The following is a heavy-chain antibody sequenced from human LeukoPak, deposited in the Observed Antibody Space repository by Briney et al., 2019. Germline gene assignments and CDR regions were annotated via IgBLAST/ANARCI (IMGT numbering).Heavy chain of an antibody. J-gene: IGHJ4*02. D-gene: IGHD3-3*01. CDR3: ARDMGYYDFWSGFDY. CDR1: GFTFSSYW. CDR2: IKQDGSEK. Sequence: GGSLRLSCAASGFTFSSYWMNWVRQAPGKGLEWVANIKQDGSEKYYVDSVKGRFTISRDNAKNSLYLQMDSLRVEDTAVYYCARDMGYYDFWSGFDYWGQGTLVTVSS. V-gene: IGHV3-7*01.